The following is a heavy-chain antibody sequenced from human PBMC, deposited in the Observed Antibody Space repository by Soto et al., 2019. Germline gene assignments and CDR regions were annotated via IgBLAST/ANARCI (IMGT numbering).Heavy chain of an antibody. V-gene: IGHV4-31*03. CDR2: IYYSGST. CDR1: CGSISNGCYY. D-gene: IGHD6-13*01. Sequence: SETLSLTCTVSCGSISNGCYYWGWSRQDPGNGLEWIGYIYYSGSTYYNPSLKSRVTISVDTSRNQFPLKLSSVTAADTAVYYCARSFGLAAAGPFDYWGQGTLVTVS. CDR3: ARSFGLAAAGPFDY. J-gene: IGHJ4*02.